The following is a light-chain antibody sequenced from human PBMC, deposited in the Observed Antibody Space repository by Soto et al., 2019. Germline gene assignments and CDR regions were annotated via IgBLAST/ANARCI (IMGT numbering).Light chain of an antibody. CDR3: QSYDSSLSGYV. Sequence: QSVLTQPPSVSGAPGQRVTLSCPGSSSNIGSAYDVHWYQHLPGADPTLLIYGNNNRPAGIPDRFSGSKSGTSASLAITGLQAEDEADYYCQSYDSSLSGYVFGTGTKVTVL. CDR1: SSNIGSAYD. V-gene: IGLV1-40*01. J-gene: IGLJ1*01. CDR2: GNN.